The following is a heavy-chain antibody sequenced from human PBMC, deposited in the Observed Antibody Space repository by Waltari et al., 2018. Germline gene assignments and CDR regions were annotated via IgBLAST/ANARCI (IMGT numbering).Heavy chain of an antibody. CDR3: GRAASGTYSPDY. CDR2: MRSDESHN. CDR1: AFTSSDYA. D-gene: IGHD1-26*01. J-gene: IGHJ4*02. Sequence: EVHLVASGGGLVQPGGSLPLSCAGSAFTSSDYALHWVRQSPGKELEWVSRMRSDESHNTYGDSLKGRFIISRDNAKNTVYLQMTSLTLDDTAMYYCGRAASGTYSPDYWGRGTLVTVSS. V-gene: IGHV3-74*03.